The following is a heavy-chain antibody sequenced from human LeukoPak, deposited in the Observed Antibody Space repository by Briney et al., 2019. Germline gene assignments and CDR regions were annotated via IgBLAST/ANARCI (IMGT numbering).Heavy chain of an antibody. CDR3: ARDWGYYYYYGMDV. V-gene: IGHV3-7*01. CDR2: INQDGSGK. D-gene: IGHD3-16*01. J-gene: IGHJ6*02. CDR1: GFTFRRHW. Sequence: QAGGSLRLSCATSGFTFRRHWMSWVRQAPGKGLEWVANINQDGSGKYYVDSVKGRFTISRDNAKNSLYLQMNSLRAEDTAVYYCARDWGYYYYYGMDVWGQGTTVTVSS.